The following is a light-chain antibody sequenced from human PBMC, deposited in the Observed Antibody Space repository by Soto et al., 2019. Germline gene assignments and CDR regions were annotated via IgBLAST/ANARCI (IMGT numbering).Light chain of an antibody. CDR2: GNS. CDR1: SSNIGAGYD. J-gene: IGLJ1*01. CDR3: QSYDSSYV. V-gene: IGLV1-40*01. Sequence: QSVLTQPTSVSGAPGQRVNISCTGSSSNIGAGYDVHWYQQLPGTAPKLHIYGNSNRPSGVPDRFSGSKSGTSASLAITGLQAEDEADYYCQSYDSSYVFGTGTKLTVL.